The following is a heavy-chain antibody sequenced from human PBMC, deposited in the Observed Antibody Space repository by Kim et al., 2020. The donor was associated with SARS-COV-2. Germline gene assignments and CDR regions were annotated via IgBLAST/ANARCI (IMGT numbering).Heavy chain of an antibody. CDR1: GFSLKTDW. CDR2: IKHDGIEK. V-gene: IGHV3-7*01. D-gene: IGHD2-15*01. J-gene: IGHJ3*01. CDR3: ARVATAYGKGYCSGGNCYNFACDL. Sequence: GGSLRLSCAASGFSLKTDWISWVRQYPGKGLEWVANIKHDGIEKYYVDSVRGRFTISRDNAKTSVYLQMNSLRVEDTAVYFCARVATAYGKGYCSGGNCYNFACDLWGQGTMGTVS.